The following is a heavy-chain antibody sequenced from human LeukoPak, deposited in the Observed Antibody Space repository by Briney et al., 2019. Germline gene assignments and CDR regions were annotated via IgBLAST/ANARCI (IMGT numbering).Heavy chain of an antibody. CDR3: ARELGDYSDYGMDV. V-gene: IGHV3-9*01. CDR2: ISWNSGSI. CDR1: GFTFDDYA. J-gene: IGHJ6*02. Sequence: GGSLRLSCAASGFTFDDYAMHWVRHAPGKGLEWVSGISWNSGSIGYADSVKGRFTISRDNAKNSLYLQMNSLRAEDTAVYYCARELGDYSDYGMDVWGQGTTVTVSS. D-gene: IGHD4-17*01.